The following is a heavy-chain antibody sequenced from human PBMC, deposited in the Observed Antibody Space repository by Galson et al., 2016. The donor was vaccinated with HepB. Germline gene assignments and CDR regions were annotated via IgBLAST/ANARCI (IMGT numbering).Heavy chain of an antibody. CDR3: AGHSGVSSVTYQGIDY. J-gene: IGHJ4*02. CDR2: IHYSGST. D-gene: IGHD1-26*01. Sequence: SETLSLTCTVSGGSISRSAYYWGWIRQPPGKGLEWIGSIHYSGSTSYYASLKSRVTISVDTSKNQFSLNLRSVTAADTAVYYCAGHSGVSSVTYQGIDYWGQGTLVTVSS. CDR1: GGSISRSAYY. V-gene: IGHV4-39*01.